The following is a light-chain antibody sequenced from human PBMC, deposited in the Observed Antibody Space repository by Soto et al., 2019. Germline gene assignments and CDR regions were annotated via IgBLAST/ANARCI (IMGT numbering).Light chain of an antibody. Sequence: DVRMTQSPSSLSASVGDTITITCRASRTINTYLNWLQQKPGEPPRLLSYGASTLYDGVPSRFSGSGSGADFTLTIGGLQPEDFASYHCQQTYSDISLGGGTKV. J-gene: IGKJ4*01. CDR2: GAS. CDR1: RTINTY. CDR3: QQTYSDIS. V-gene: IGKV1-39*01.